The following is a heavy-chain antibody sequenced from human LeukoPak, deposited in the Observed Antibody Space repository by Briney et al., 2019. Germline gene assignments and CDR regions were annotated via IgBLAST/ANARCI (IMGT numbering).Heavy chain of an antibody. J-gene: IGHJ5*02. Sequence: GGSLRLSCAASGFTFSSYGMQWVRQAPGKGLEWVGVISYDGRVMFYGDSVKGRFIISRDNSKNTLYLQMNTLRAEDTAIYYCVKELTPKVAYAVDPWGQGTLVTVSS. CDR1: GFTFSSYG. V-gene: IGHV3-30*18. CDR2: ISYDGRVM. CDR3: VKELTPKVAYAVDP. D-gene: IGHD2-21*01.